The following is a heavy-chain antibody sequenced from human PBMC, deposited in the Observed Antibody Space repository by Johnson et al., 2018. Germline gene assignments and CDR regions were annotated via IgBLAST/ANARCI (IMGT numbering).Heavy chain of an antibody. Sequence: EVQLVESGGGLVQPGGSLRLSCAASGFTFSNYAMSWVRQAPGKGLEWVSGLSGSGGHPYYADSVKGRFTISRDNSKNTLYLQMNSLRAEDTAVYFWAKDLLVVRGMFDYWGRGTLVTVSS. CDR3: AKDLLVVRGMFDY. D-gene: IGHD3-10*01. V-gene: IGHV3-23*04. CDR1: GFTFSNYA. CDR2: LSGSGGHP. J-gene: IGHJ4*02.